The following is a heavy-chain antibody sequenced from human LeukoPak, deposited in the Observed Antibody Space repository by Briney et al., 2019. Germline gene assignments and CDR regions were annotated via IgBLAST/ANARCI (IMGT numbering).Heavy chain of an antibody. J-gene: IGHJ4*02. CDR3: SSGGYCSSTSCYGEN. CDR1: GFTFSGSA. CDR2: IRSKPNSYAT. Sequence: GGSLRLSCAASGFTFSGSAMHWVRQASGKGLEWVGRIRSKPNSYATAYAASVKGRFTISRDDSKNTAYLQMNSLKTEDTAMYYCSSGGYCSSTSCYGENWGQGTLVTVSS. D-gene: IGHD2-2*01. V-gene: IGHV3-73*01.